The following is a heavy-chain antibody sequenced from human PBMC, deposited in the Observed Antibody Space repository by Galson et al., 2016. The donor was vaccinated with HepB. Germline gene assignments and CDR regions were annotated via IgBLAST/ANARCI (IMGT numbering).Heavy chain of an antibody. CDR1: GFAFSNYA. CDR2: VSYDGRNK. D-gene: IGHD3-10*01. CDR3: AKGGYGSGTYYNAIQH. V-gene: IGHV3-30*18. Sequence: SLRLSCAASGFAFSNYAMHWVRQAPGKGLEWVAAVSYDGRNKYYADSVKGRFTISRDNSKNTLYLQMNSLRAEDTAVYYCAKGGYGSGTYYNAIQHWGQGTVVTVSS. J-gene: IGHJ1*01.